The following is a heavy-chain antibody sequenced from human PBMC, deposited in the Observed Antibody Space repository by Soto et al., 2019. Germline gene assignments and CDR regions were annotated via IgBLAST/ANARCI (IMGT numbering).Heavy chain of an antibody. CDR2: IKSEEYGGTT. J-gene: IGHJ4*02. V-gene: IGHV3-15*01. CDR3: TTTTGYVAPTEY. D-gene: IGHD3-9*01. CDR1: ELTVRNAW. Sequence: EVQLVESGGGLAKPGGSLRLSCAASELTVRNAWMPWVRQAPGKVPEWVGNIKSEEYGGTTEYASRVSGRFIISRDDSKNTVSLQMNNLKSEDTAVYYCTTTTGYVAPTEYWGQGPLVTVSS.